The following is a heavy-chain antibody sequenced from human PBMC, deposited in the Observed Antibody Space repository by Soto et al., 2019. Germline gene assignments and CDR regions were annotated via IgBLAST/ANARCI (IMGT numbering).Heavy chain of an antibody. V-gene: IGHV4-59*01. Sequence: SETLSLTCTVSGGSISSYYWSWIRQPPGKGLEWIGYIYDSGSTNYNPSLKSRATISVDTSKTQFSLKLSSVTAADTAGYYCARVRSVDTAMVTWGYYYYGMDVWGQGTTVTVSS. CDR1: GGSISSYY. CDR2: IYDSGST. J-gene: IGHJ6*02. D-gene: IGHD5-18*01. CDR3: ARVRSVDTAMVTWGYYYYGMDV.